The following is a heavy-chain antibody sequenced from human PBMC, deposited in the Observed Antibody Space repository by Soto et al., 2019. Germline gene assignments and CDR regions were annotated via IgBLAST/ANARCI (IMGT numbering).Heavy chain of an antibody. CDR2: INPNNDNS. CDR1: GYTFTSHG. V-gene: IGHV1-18*04. D-gene: IGHD3-22*01. Sequence: QVELVQSGGEVKKPGASVKVSCKASGYTFTSHGISWMRQAPGEGLEWVGWINPNNDNSVSAQKFQDRVTLTTNTSTSTVYMELRSLTSDDTAFYYCARTPTYSRLGDHWGQGTLVTVAS. CDR3: ARTPTYSRLGDH. J-gene: IGHJ4*02.